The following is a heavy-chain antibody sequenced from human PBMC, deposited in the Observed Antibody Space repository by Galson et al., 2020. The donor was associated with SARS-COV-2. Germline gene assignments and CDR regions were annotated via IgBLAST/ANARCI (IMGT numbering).Heavy chain of an antibody. V-gene: IGHV4-31*03. CDR1: GGSISSGGYY. CDR2: IYYSGST. Sequence: SETLSLTCTVSGGSISSGGYYWSWIRQHPGKGLEWIGYIYYSGSTYYNPSLKSRVTISVDTSKNQFSLKLSSVTAADTAGYYCASYSGSYYLPYYYYGMDVWGQGTTVTVSS. J-gene: IGHJ6*02. D-gene: IGHD1-26*01. CDR3: ASYSGSYYLPYYYYGMDV.